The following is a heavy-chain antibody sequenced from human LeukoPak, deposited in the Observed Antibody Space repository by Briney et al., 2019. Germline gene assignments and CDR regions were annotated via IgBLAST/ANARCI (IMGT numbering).Heavy chain of an antibody. D-gene: IGHD2-2*01. CDR2: ISGSGGST. V-gene: IGHV3-23*01. CDR1: GFTFSSYA. Sequence: SGGSLRLSCAASGFTFSSYAMSWVRQAPGKGLEWVSAISGSGGSTYYADFVKGRFTISRDNSKNTLYLQMNSLRAEDTAVYYCATMPYYFDYWGQGTLVTVSS. J-gene: IGHJ4*02. CDR3: ATMPYYFDY.